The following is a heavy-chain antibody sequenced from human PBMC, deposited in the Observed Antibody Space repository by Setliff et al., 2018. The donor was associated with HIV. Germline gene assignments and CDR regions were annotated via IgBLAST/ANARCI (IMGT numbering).Heavy chain of an antibody. D-gene: IGHD1-1*01. CDR3: ARGGDGYNPGGGTFDH. Sequence: SETLSLTCTVSGVSISSHYLSWIRQPPGKGLEWIGYVSYSGSTNYNPSLKSRVTISPDTSKNQFSLKLQSVTAADTAVYYCARGGDGYNPGGGTFDHWGQGTLVTVSS. J-gene: IGHJ4*02. CDR1: GVSISSHY. CDR2: VSYSGST. V-gene: IGHV4-59*11.